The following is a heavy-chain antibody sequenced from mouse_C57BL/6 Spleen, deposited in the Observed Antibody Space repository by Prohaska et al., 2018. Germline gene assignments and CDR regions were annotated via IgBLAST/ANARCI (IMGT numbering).Heavy chain of an antibody. Sequence: HGKSLEWIGDINPNNGGTSYNQKFKGKATLTVDKSSSTAYMELRSLTSEDSAVYYCARPPTVGYFDVWGTGTTVTVSS. CDR2: INPNNGGT. V-gene: IGHV1-26*01. CDR3: ARPPTVGYFDV. J-gene: IGHJ1*03. D-gene: IGHD1-1*01.